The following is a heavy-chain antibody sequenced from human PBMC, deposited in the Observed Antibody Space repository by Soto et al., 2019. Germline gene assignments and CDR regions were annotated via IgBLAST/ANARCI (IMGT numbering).Heavy chain of an antibody. CDR1: GYSFTSYW. J-gene: IGHJ4*02. D-gene: IGHD3-10*01. V-gene: IGHV5-51*01. CDR3: ATSLIRSSSPGEFYFDY. Sequence: PGESLKISCKGSGYSFTSYWIGWVRQMPGKGLEWMGIIYPGDSDTRYSPSFQGQVTISADKSISTAYLQWSSLKASDTAMYYCATSLIRSSSPGEFYFDYLRQGALVSVHS. CDR2: IYPGDSDT.